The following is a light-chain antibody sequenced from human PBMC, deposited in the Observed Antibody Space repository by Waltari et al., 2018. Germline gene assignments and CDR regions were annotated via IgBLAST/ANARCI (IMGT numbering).Light chain of an antibody. V-gene: IGLV1-40*01. CDR3: QSDENSLSAPYV. CDR2: VTD. J-gene: IGLJ1*01. Sequence: QSLLTQPPSVSGAPGQSVIIACTGSSSKIGAGNDVHWYQQFPGAAPRLLIYVTDGRPSRVPGGCSGSRSCTSGSLAIGGRQAEDEADDLCQSDENSLSAPYVFGTGTKVIVL. CDR1: SSKIGAGND.